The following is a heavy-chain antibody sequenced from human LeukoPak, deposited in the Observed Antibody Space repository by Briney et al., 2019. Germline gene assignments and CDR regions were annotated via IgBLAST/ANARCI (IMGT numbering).Heavy chain of an antibody. CDR3: ARNLVRGSNTYRSRMDV. CDR1: GGSFSGYY. CDR2: INRSGGT. D-gene: IGHD3-10*01. V-gene: IGHV4-34*01. Sequence: SETLSLTCAVYGGSFSGYYWSWIRQPPGKGLEWIGEINRSGGTNYNPSPKSRVTISVDTSKTQFSLKLSSVTAADTAVYYCARNLVRGSNTYRSRMDVWGQGTTVTVSS. J-gene: IGHJ6*02.